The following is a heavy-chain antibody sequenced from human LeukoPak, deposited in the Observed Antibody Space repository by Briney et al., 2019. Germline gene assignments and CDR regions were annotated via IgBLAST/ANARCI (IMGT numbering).Heavy chain of an antibody. J-gene: IGHJ6*03. D-gene: IGHD6-19*01. Sequence: SETLSLTRTVSGGSISSSSYYWGWIRQPPGKGLEWIGSIYYSGSTYYNPSLKSRVTISVDTSKNQFSLKLSSVTAADTAVYYCARQGEESSGWYVGYYYYYMDVWGKGTTVTVSS. CDR1: GGSISSSSYY. CDR2: IYYSGST. V-gene: IGHV4-39*01. CDR3: ARQGEESSGWYVGYYYYYMDV.